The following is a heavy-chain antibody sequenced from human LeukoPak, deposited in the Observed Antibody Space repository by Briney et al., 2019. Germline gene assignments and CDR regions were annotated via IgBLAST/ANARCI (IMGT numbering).Heavy chain of an antibody. V-gene: IGHV3-23*01. CDR2: ISGSGGST. D-gene: IGHD2-2*01. Sequence: PGRSLRLSCAASGFTFSSYAMSWVRQAPGKGLEWVSAISGSGGSTYYADSVKGRFTISRDNSKNTLYLQMNSLRAEDTAVYYCAKDPCSSTSCYPFDYWGQGTLVTVSS. CDR3: AKDPCSSTSCYPFDY. CDR1: GFTFSSYA. J-gene: IGHJ4*02.